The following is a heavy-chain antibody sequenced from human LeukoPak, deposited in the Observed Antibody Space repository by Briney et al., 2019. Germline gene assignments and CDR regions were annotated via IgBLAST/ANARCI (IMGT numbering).Heavy chain of an antibody. CDR1: GFSFDDYA. CDR3: ARGGCSGGSCFFEY. D-gene: IGHD2-15*01. J-gene: IGHJ4*02. CDR2: ISWNSGSI. Sequence: GGSLRLSCAASGFSFDDYAMHWARQTPGKGLEWVSGISWNSGSIAYADSVKGRFTISRDNAKKSLYLQMNSLRAEDTAFYYCARGGCSGGSCFFEYWGQGTLVTVSS. V-gene: IGHV3-9*01.